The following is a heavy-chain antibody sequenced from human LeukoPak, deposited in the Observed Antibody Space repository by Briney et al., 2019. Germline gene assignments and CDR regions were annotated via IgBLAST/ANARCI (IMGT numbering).Heavy chain of an antibody. CDR3: TRDRNGGDHYYMDV. J-gene: IGHJ6*03. CDR1: SGSIRSQH. CDR2: ISYCGTT. D-gene: IGHD3-16*01. Sequence: SETLSLTCTVSSGSIRSQHWSWIRQPTGKGLEWIGFISYCGTTYYNPSLESRVTISRDTSRNQFSLKLSSVTAADTAVYYCTRDRNGGDHYYMDVWGKGTTVTVSS. V-gene: IGHV4-59*11.